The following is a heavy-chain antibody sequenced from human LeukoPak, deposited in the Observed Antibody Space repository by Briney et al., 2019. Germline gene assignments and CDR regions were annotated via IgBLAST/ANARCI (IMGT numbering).Heavy chain of an antibody. J-gene: IGHJ4*02. V-gene: IGHV1-2*02. CDR2: INPNSGGT. CDR3: ASGYCTNGVCYTLDY. CDR1: GYTFTGYY. Sequence: ASVTVSCKASGYTFTGYYMHWVRQAPGQGVEGMGWINPNSGGTNYAQTFQGRVTITRDTSISTAYMELSRLRSDDTAVYYCASGYCTNGVCYTLDYWGQGTLVTVSS. D-gene: IGHD2-8*01.